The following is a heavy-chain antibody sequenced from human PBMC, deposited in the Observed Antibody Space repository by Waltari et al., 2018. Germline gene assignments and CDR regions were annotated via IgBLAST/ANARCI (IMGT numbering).Heavy chain of an antibody. CDR1: GFTFIGYE. V-gene: IGHV3-48*03. D-gene: IGHD1-26*01. Sequence: EVQLVESGGGLVQPGGSLRLSCEASGFTFIGYELNGVRPAPGKGLEWISSISGSGATIFYADSVKGRFTISRDNAKSSLHLQMTSLRVDDTAIYYCARDIRREQPHARGFDYWGQGSLVTVSS. J-gene: IGHJ4*02. CDR3: ARDIRREQPHARGFDY. CDR2: ISGSGATI.